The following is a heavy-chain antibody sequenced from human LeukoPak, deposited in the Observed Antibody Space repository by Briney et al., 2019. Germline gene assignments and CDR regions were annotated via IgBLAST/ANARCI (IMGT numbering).Heavy chain of an antibody. CDR1: GGSISSSSYY. CDR2: IYYSGST. J-gene: IGHJ4*02. D-gene: IGHD1-14*01. Sequence: SETLSLTCTVSGGSISSSSYYWGWIRQPPGKGLEWIGSIYYSGSTHYNPSLKSRVTISLDTSKNQFSLKLGSVTAADTAVYYCARAPEYGLYYFDYWGQGTLVTVSS. CDR3: ARAPEYGLYYFDY. V-gene: IGHV4-39*07.